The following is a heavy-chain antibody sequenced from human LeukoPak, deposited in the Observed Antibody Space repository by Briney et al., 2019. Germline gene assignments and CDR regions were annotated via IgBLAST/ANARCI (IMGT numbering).Heavy chain of an antibody. CDR1: GFPFSSYA. CDR3: AKEYSSSWYMLYAFDI. J-gene: IGHJ3*02. V-gene: IGHV3-23*01. CDR2: ISGDGGTT. D-gene: IGHD6-13*01. Sequence: GGSLRLSCVASGFPFSSYAMSWVRQAPGKGLECVSVISGDGGTTHYADSVKGRFTISRDNSKNTLYLQMNSLRAEDTAVYYCAKEYSSSWYMLYAFDIWGQGTMVTVSS.